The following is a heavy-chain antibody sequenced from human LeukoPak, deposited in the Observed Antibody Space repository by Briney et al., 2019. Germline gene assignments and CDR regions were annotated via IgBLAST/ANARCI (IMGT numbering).Heavy chain of an antibody. D-gene: IGHD2-2*01. CDR1: GGSISSGSYY. CDR2: MYTSGST. Sequence: PSETLSLTCTVSGGSISSGSYYWSWIRQPAGQGLEYIGRMYTSGSTNYNPSLKSRVTISVDTSKNQFSLKLSSVTAADTAVYYCARVGYCGSTNCFDYWGQGTLVTVSS. V-gene: IGHV4-61*02. J-gene: IGHJ4*02. CDR3: ARVGYCGSTNCFDY.